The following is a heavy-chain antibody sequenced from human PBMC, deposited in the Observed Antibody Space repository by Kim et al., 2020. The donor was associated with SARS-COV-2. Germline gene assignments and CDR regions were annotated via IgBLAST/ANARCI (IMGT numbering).Heavy chain of an antibody. Sequence: GGSLRLSCAASGVTFSNYAMTWVRQTPGKGLEWVSAISGSGSATYYTDSVKGRFTISRDNSKNTLYLQMNSLRVDDTAVYYCAGGGTGWFPFFEYWGQGALVTVSS. D-gene: IGHD6-19*01. CDR1: GVTFSNYA. V-gene: IGHV3-23*01. J-gene: IGHJ4*02. CDR3: AGGGTGWFPFFEY. CDR2: ISGSGSAT.